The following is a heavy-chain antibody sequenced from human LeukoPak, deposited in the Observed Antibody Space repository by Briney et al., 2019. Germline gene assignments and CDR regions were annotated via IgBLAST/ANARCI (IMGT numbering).Heavy chain of an antibody. CDR2: INHNGNVN. J-gene: IGHJ4*02. V-gene: IGHV3-7*03. CDR3: AKDRDRGYDSSGYYFDY. D-gene: IGHD3-22*01. CDR1: GFTFSSYW. Sequence: PGGSLRLSCAASGFTFSSYWMNWARQAPGKGLEWVASINHNGNVNYYVDSVKGRFTISRDNSKNTLYLQMNSLRAEDTAVYYCAKDRDRGYDSSGYYFDYWGQGTLVTVSS.